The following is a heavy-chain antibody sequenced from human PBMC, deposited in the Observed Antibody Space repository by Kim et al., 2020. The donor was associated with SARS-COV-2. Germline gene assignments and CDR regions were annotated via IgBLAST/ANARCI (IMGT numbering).Heavy chain of an antibody. CDR2: TYYRSRWYN. CDR3: ARGHSYAFHY. J-gene: IGHJ4*02. Sequence: SQTLSLTCAISGDSVSSNSAAWNWIRQSPSRGLEWLGRTYYRSRWYNGYAVSVKGRITVSPDTSKNQFSLQLNSVTPDDTAVYYCARGHSYAFHYWGQGILVTVSS. D-gene: IGHD5-18*01. CDR1: GDSVSSNSAA. V-gene: IGHV6-1*01.